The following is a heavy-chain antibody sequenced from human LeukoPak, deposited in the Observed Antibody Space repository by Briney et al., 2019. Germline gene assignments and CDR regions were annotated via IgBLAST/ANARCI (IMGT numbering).Heavy chain of an antibody. V-gene: IGHV1-69*01. D-gene: IGHD3-22*01. CDR1: GGTFSSYA. CDR3: ARVIGDSSLDAFDI. Sequence: ASVKVSCKASGGTFSSYAISWVRQAPGQGLEWMGGIIPIFGTANYAQKFQGRVTITADESTSTAYMELSSLRSEDTAVYYCARVIGDSSLDAFDIRGQGTMVTVSS. CDR2: IIPIFGTA. J-gene: IGHJ3*02.